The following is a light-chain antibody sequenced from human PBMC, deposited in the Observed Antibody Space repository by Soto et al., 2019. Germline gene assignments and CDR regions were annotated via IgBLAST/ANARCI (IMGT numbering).Light chain of an antibody. CDR2: DAS. V-gene: IGKV1-33*01. CDR1: QDISNY. CDR3: QQYDNFPRAIN. Sequence: DIQMTQSPSSLSASVGDRVTIACQASQDISNYLHWYQQNPGKAPKLLIYDASNLETGVPSRFSGSGSGTDFTFNSSSRQPEDIATYYCQQYDNFPRAINFGQGTRLEIK. J-gene: IGKJ5*01.